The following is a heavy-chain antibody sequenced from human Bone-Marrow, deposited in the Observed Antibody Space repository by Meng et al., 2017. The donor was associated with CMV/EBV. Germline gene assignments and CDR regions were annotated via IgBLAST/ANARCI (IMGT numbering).Heavy chain of an antibody. V-gene: IGHV4-38-2*02. CDR1: GYSISTGYF. CDR2: IYDTGAT. J-gene: IGHJ6*02. Sequence: GSLRLSCTASGYSISTGYFWGWIRQSPGKGLEWIGIYDTGATYYNPSLKSRVAISVDTSERQFSLKVSAVTAADTAIYYCVRHIIVVPARGYGVDVWGQGTTVTVSS. D-gene: IGHD2-2*01. CDR3: VRHIIVVPARGYGVDV.